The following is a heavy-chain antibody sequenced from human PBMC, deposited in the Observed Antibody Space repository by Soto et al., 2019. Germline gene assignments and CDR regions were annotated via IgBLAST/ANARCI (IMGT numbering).Heavy chain of an antibody. J-gene: IGHJ5*01. D-gene: IGHD3-16*01. V-gene: IGHV4-39*01. CDR1: GDSISSDQYC. CDR3: ARKNYVNKWFDS. Sequence: QLRLQESGPGQVKASETLSLTCSISGDSISSDQYCWGWVRQPPGKGLEWIGTIYYSRRTYYNPSIKGRATVYVSTSGPQFSLSLNSVTATDTAVYYCARKNYVNKWFDSWGQGTLVSVSS. CDR2: IYYSRRT.